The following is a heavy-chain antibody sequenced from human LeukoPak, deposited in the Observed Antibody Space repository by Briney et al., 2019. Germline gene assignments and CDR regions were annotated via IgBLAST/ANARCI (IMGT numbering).Heavy chain of an antibody. V-gene: IGHV1-46*01. J-gene: IGHJ6*03. CDR3: ARVSDSSGYKAINYYMDV. Sequence: GASVKVSCKASGYTFTSYYMHWVRQAPGQGLEWMGIINPSGGSTSYAQKFQGRVTMTRDTSTSTVYMELSSLRSEDTAVYYCARVSDSSGYKAINYYMDVWGKGTTVTVSS. CDR1: GYTFTSYY. D-gene: IGHD3-22*01. CDR2: INPSGGST.